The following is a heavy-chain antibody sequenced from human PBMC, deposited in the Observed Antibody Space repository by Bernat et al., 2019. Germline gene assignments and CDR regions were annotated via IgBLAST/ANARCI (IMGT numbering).Heavy chain of an antibody. Sequence: EVQLVESGGGLVQPGGSLRLSCTASGFTFSDHYMDWVRQAPGKGLEWVGRIRNKANSYSTDYAASVKGRFTVSRDDSKDSLYLQMNSLKIEDTAVYYCVRPALRAGDCNGFSCYPLDSWGQGTLVSVSS. CDR2: IRNKANSYST. J-gene: IGHJ4*02. CDR1: GFTFSDHY. V-gene: IGHV3-72*01. CDR3: VRPALRAGDCNGFSCYPLDS. D-gene: IGHD2-15*01.